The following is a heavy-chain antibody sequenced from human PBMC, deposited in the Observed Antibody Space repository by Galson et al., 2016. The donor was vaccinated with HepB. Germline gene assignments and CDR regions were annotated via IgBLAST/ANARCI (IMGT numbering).Heavy chain of an antibody. CDR3: ARGHGDYFPANYFNY. V-gene: IGHV3-23*01. D-gene: IGHD4-17*01. J-gene: IGHJ4*02. Sequence: SLRLSCAASGFTFSNYATAWVRLPPGKGLGWVSTIRGGGDAPYYADSVKGRFTISRDNSRSTLYLHLSSLRAEDTALYYCARGHGDYFPANYFNYWGQGTLVTVSS. CDR2: IRGGGDAP. CDR1: GFTFSNYA.